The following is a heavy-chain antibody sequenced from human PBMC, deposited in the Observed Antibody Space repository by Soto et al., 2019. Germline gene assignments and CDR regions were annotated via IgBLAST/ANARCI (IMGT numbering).Heavy chain of an antibody. Sequence: SETLSLTCAVSGYSISTGFNWAWIRQPPGKGLEWIGSIYHTGSTYYSKSLRSRLTMSVDTSKSQFSLRLSSVTAADTAVYYCARATGTLRSRNCDYWGQGSLVTVSS. V-gene: IGHV4-38-2*01. CDR3: ARATGTLRSRNCDY. CDR1: GYSISTGFN. D-gene: IGHD1-1*01. J-gene: IGHJ4*02. CDR2: IYHTGST.